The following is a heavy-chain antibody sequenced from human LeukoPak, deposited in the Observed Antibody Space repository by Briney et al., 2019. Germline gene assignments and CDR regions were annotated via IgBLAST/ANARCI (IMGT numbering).Heavy chain of an antibody. D-gene: IGHD2-2*01. J-gene: IGHJ3*02. CDR2: INPNSGGT. CDR1: GYTFTGYY. Sequence: ASVKVSCKASGYTFTGYYMHWVRQAPGQGLEWMGWINPNSGGTNYAQEFQGRVTMTRDTSISTAYMELSRLRSDDTAVYYCARQPSFDAIDIWGQGTMVTVSS. CDR3: ARQPSFDAIDI. V-gene: IGHV1-2*02.